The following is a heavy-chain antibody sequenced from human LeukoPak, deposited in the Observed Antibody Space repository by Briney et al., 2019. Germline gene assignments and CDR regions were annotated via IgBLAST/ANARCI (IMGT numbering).Heavy chain of an antibody. J-gene: IGHJ4*02. Sequence: SETLSLTCAVYGGSFSGYYWSWIRQPPGKGLERIGEINHSGSTNYNPSLKSRVTISVDTSKNQFSLKLSSVTAADTAVYYCARGARLKYSSSRHGYYFDYWGQGTLVTVSS. CDR1: GGSFSGYY. CDR3: ARGARLKYSSSRHGYYFDY. V-gene: IGHV4-34*01. CDR2: INHSGST. D-gene: IGHD6-13*01.